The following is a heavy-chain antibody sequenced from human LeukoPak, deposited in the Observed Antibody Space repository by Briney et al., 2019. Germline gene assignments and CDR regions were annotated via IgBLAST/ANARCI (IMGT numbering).Heavy chain of an antibody. Sequence: GESLKISCKGSGYSFTSYRIDWVRQMPGKGLEWMGTIYPGDSDTRYSPSFQGQVIISVDKSISTAYLQWSSLKASDTAMYYCARHETTGTTDWFDPWGQGTLVTVSS. CDR2: IYPGDSDT. J-gene: IGHJ5*02. CDR3: ARHETTGTTDWFDP. D-gene: IGHD1-7*01. V-gene: IGHV5-51*01. CDR1: GYSFTSYR.